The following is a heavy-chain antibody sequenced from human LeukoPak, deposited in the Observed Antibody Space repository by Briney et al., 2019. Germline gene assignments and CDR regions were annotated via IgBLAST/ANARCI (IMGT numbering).Heavy chain of an antibody. D-gene: IGHD5-18*01. CDR2: IYYSGST. V-gene: IGHV4-39*01. J-gene: IGHJ4*02. Sequence: SETLSLTCTVSGGSISSSSYYWGWIRQPPGKGLEWIETIYYSGSTYYNPSLKSRVTISVDTSKNQFSLKLSSVAAADTAVYYCARHGGSSYGSYYFDFWGQGTLVTVSS. CDR3: ARHGGSSYGSYYFDF. CDR1: GGSISSSSYY.